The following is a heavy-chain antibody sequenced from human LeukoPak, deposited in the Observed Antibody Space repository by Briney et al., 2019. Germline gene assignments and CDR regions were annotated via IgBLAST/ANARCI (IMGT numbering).Heavy chain of an antibody. V-gene: IGHV3-7*04. J-gene: IGHJ6*02. CDR3: SRYTTSWHGLDG. D-gene: IGHD6-13*01. Sequence: GGSLRLSCAASGFTFGSYWMFWVRQAPGKGPEWVANIKQDGSEKYYVGSVKGRFTISRNNADSSLFLQMNSLRAEDTAVYYCSRYTTSWHGLDGWGQGTTVTVSS. CDR2: IKQDGSEK. CDR1: GFTFGSYW.